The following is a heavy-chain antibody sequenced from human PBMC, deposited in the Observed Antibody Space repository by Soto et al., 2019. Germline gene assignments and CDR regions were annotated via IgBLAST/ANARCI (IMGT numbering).Heavy chain of an antibody. CDR2: ISNDENIK. J-gene: IGHJ4*02. V-gene: IGHV3-33*01. Sequence: XGSLRLSCLASGFNFGNFGMHWVRQAPGKGLEWLTVISNDENIKQDSVRGRFAIARDNSKNTLYLHLTSLRAEDTAIYYCARGLRGVLDYWGQGTLVTVSS. CDR1: GFNFGNFG. D-gene: IGHD5-12*01. CDR3: ARGLRGVLDY.